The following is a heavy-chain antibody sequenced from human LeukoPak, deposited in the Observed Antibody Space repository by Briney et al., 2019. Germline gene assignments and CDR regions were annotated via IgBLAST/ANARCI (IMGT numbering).Heavy chain of an antibody. CDR2: IGHDGKYL. CDR1: GFNFRVYG. V-gene: IGHV3-33*01. D-gene: IGHD3-10*01. Sequence: GGSLRLSCAASGFNFRVYGLHGIRQAPGTRLEGVGVIGHDGKYLKYVDSVRGRFTMSRDNSRNTLDLQMNGLRLEDTALYYCARDFGVGRYFDYCGQGTLVTVSS. J-gene: IGHJ4*02. CDR3: ARDFGVGRYFDY.